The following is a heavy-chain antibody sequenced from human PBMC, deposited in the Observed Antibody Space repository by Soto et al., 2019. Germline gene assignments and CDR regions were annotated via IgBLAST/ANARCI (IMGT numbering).Heavy chain of an antibody. CDR1: GGSFSAYH. CDR3: ARGECSSTYCFTRWALDI. J-gene: IGHJ3*02. Sequence: QVQLQQWGAGLLKPSETLSLTCAVSGGSFSAYHWTWIRQTPGKGLEWIGEISHSGSTNYKPSLKSRVTISADPSKKQFSLNLTSMTAADSGVYYCARGECSSTYCFTRWALDIWGQGTVVTVSS. CDR2: ISHSGST. V-gene: IGHV4-34*01. D-gene: IGHD2-2*01.